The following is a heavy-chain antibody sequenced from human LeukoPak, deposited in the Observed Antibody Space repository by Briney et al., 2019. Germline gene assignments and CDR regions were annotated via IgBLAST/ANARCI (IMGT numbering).Heavy chain of an antibody. CDR3: ARNYGDYAPFDY. Sequence: GGSLILSCAASGFTFSSYWMHWVRQAPGKGLVWVSRINSDGSSTSYADSVKGRFTIPRDNAKNTLYLQMNSLRAEDTAVYYCARNYGDYAPFDYWGQGTLVTVSS. D-gene: IGHD4-17*01. J-gene: IGHJ4*02. CDR1: GFTFSSYW. CDR2: INSDGSST. V-gene: IGHV3-74*01.